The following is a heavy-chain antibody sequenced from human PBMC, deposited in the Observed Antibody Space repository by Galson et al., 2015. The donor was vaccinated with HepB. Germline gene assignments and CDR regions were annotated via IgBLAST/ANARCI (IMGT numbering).Heavy chain of an antibody. V-gene: IGHV1-18*01. CDR3: ARDGFGGGSSTYYYYGMDV. Sequence: SVKVSCKASGYTFTSYGISWVRQAPGQGLEWMGWISAYNGNTNYAQKLQGRVTMTTDTSTSTAYMELRSLRSDDTAVYYCARDGFGGGSSTYYYYGMDVWGQGTTVTVSS. J-gene: IGHJ6*02. D-gene: IGHD2-15*01. CDR1: GYTFTSYG. CDR2: ISAYNGNT.